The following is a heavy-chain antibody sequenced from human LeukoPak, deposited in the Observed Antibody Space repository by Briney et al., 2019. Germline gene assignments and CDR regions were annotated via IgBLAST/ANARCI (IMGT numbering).Heavy chain of an antibody. CDR2: IYTSGST. D-gene: IGHD3-10*01. V-gene: IGHV4-59*10. Sequence: SETLSLTCAVYGGSFSGYYWSWIRQPAGKGLEWIGRIYTSGSTNYNPSLKSRVTMSVDTSKNQFSLKLSSVTAADTAVYYCARGGNFYDSGKGWFDPWGQGTLVTVSS. CDR1: GGSFSGYY. CDR3: ARGGNFYDSGKGWFDP. J-gene: IGHJ5*02.